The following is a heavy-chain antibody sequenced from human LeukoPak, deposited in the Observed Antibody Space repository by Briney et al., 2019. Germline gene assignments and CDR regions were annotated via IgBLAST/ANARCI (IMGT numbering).Heavy chain of an antibody. CDR1: GFTFNDHA. J-gene: IGHJ3*02. Sequence: GGSLRLSCAASGFTFNDHAMYWVRQAPGKGLEWVSGINWNSDNIGYADSVKGRFTISTDGATNSPFLQMNSLRTEDTALYYCARASYYYDTTGLGAVDIWGQGTMVTVSS. CDR2: INWNSDNI. D-gene: IGHD3-22*01. V-gene: IGHV3-9*01. CDR3: ARASYYYDTTGLGAVDI.